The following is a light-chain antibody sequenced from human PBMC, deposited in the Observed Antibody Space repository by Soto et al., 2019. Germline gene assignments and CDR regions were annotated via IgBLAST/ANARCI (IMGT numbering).Light chain of an antibody. V-gene: IGKV3-11*01. CDR1: QSVSSY. Sequence: EIVLTQFPATLSLSPGERATLSCRASQSVSSYLAWHQQKPGQAPRLLIYDTSNRAAGVPARFSGSGSGTDFTLTISSLEPEDFAVYYCQQRTNWPLFTVGPGTKVDIK. J-gene: IGKJ3*01. CDR2: DTS. CDR3: QQRTNWPLFT.